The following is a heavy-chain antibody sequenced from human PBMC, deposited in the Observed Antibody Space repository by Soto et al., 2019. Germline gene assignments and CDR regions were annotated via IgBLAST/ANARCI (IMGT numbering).Heavy chain of an antibody. Sequence: SETPSLTCAVSGGSICSGGYSWSWIRQPPGKGLEWIGYIYHSGSTYYNPSLKSRVTISVDRSKNQFSLQLNSVTPDDTAVYYCARAQWLVSFDYWGQGTLVTVSS. V-gene: IGHV4-30-2*01. CDR2: IYHSGST. CDR1: GGSICSGGYS. J-gene: IGHJ4*02. D-gene: IGHD6-19*01. CDR3: ARAQWLVSFDY.